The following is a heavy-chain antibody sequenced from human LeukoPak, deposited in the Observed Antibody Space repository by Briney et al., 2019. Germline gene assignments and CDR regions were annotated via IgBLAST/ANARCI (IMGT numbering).Heavy chain of an antibody. J-gene: IGHJ3*02. V-gene: IGHV4-30-2*01. Sequence: SQTLSLTCTVSGGSISSGGYYWSWIRQPPGKGLEWIGYIYHSGSTYYNPSLKSRVTISVDRSKNQFSLKLSSVTAADTAVYYCARWGTRGYSGYRDAFDIWGQGTMVTVSS. D-gene: IGHD5-12*01. CDR2: IYHSGST. CDR1: GGSISSGGYY. CDR3: ARWGTRGYSGYRDAFDI.